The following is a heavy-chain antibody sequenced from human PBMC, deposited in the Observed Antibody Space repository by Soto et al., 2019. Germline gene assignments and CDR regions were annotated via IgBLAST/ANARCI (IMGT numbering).Heavy chain of an antibody. Sequence: ETLYLTCAVSDYSISSGYYWGWIRQPPGKGLEWIGSIYHSGSTYYNPSLKSRVTISVDTSKNQFSLKLSSVTAADTAVYYCARVPTDYYGSGTFDYWGQGTLVTVSS. J-gene: IGHJ4*02. V-gene: IGHV4-38-2*01. CDR1: DYSISSGYY. D-gene: IGHD3-10*01. CDR3: ARVPTDYYGSGTFDY. CDR2: IYHSGST.